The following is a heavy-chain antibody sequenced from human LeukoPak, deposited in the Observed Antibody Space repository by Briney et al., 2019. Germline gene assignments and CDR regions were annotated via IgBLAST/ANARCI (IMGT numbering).Heavy chain of an antibody. CDR2: IYPGDSDT. Sequence: GESLKISCKGSGYSFTNYWIGWVRQMPGKGLEWMGIIYPGDSDTRYSPSFQGQVTISADKSISTAYLQWSSLKASHTAMYYCARHYGGGEYYYGMDVWGQGTTVTVAS. J-gene: IGHJ6*02. CDR1: GYSFTNYW. V-gene: IGHV5-51*01. CDR3: ARHYGGGEYYYGMDV. D-gene: IGHD2-21*01.